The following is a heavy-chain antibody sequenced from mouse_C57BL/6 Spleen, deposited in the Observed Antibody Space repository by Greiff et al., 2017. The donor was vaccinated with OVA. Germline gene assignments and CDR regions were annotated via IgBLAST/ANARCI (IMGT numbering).Heavy chain of an antibody. V-gene: IGHV1-85*01. CDR1: GYTFTSYD. D-gene: IGHD2-4*01. CDR3: ARRFYDYDGAGAMDY. J-gene: IGHJ4*01. Sequence: QVQLQQSGPELVKPGASVKLSCKASGYTFTSYDINWVKQRPGQGLEWIGWIYPRDGSTKYNEKFKGKATLTVDTSSSTAYMELHRLTSEDSAVYFCARRFYDYDGAGAMDYWGQGTSVTVSS. CDR2: IYPRDGST.